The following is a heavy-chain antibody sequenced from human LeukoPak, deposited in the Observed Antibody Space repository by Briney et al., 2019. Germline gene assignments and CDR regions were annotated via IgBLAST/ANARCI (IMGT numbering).Heavy chain of an antibody. Sequence: PSETLSLTCTVSGGSISSYYWSWIRQPPGKGLEWIWYIYYSGSTNYNPSLKSRVTISVDTSKNQFSLKLSSVTAADTAGYYCARGRGWVVRGVIITGFDYWGQGTLVTVSS. CDR1: GGSISSYY. V-gene: IGHV4-59*08. CDR3: ARGRGWVVRGVIITGFDY. CDR2: IYYSGST. J-gene: IGHJ4*02. D-gene: IGHD3-10*01.